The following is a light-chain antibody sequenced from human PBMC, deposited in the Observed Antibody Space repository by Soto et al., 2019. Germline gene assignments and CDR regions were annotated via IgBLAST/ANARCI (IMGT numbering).Light chain of an antibody. J-gene: IGKJ4*01. CDR2: RAS. CDR1: QGITSW. CDR3: QQTTTFPLT. V-gene: IGKV1-12*01. Sequence: DLQMTQSPSSVSASVGDRVTITCRARQGITSWLAWYQQKPGKAPKLLIYRASNLQSGVPSRFSGSGSGTDFTLTISGLQPADFATYYCQQTTTFPLTFGRGTKVEIK.